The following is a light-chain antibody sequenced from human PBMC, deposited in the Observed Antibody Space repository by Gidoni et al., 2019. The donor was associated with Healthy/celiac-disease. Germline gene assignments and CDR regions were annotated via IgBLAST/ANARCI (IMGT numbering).Light chain of an antibody. J-gene: IGLJ2*01. V-gene: IGLV3-1*01. Sequence: SSSLTPPPSVSLSPGQTASITGTGDKVGDKYACWYQQKPGQAPVLVSDQDSKRPSGIPERFSGSNSGNTATLTISGTQAMDEADYYCQAWDSSTARVFGGGTKLTVL. CDR3: QAWDSSTARV. CDR1: KVGDKY. CDR2: QDS.